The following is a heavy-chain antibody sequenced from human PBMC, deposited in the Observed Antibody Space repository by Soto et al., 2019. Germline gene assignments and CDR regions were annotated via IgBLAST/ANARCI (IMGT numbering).Heavy chain of an antibody. Sequence: SGPTLVNPKETLTLTCTVSGFSLTTGKMGVSWIRQPPGKALEWLAHIFSDNERSYSTSLQGRLTISKDTSGSQVVLSMTNVDPVDTATYYCARMNVDSYQFYYAMDVWGQGTTVTSP. CDR2: IFSDNER. D-gene: IGHD4-17*01. CDR1: GFSLTTGKMG. V-gene: IGHV2-26*01. CDR3: ARMNVDSYQFYYAMDV. J-gene: IGHJ6*02.